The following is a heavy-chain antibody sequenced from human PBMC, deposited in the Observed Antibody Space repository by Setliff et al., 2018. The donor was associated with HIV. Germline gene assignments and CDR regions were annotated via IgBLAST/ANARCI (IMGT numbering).Heavy chain of an antibody. V-gene: IGHV4-61*01. CDR1: GGSVSGGSYY. J-gene: IGHJ4*02. Sequence: SETLSLTCTVSGGSVSGGSYYWSWIRQPPGKGLEWIGYIYYSGSTKHNPSLKSRVTISLDTSKNQFSLKLTSVTAADTAVYYCARYSPRGYTLTGPYWGQGTLVTVSS. CDR2: IYYSGST. D-gene: IGHD6-25*01. CDR3: ARYSPRGYTLTGPY.